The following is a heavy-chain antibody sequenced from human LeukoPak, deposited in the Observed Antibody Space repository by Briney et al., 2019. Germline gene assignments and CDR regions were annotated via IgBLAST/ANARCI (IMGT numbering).Heavy chain of an antibody. V-gene: IGHV1-2*02. J-gene: IGHJ5*02. CDR3: ARADRLHGGPYLIGP. Sequence: ASVKVSCKTSGYTFTDYYMHWVRQAPGQGLEWMGWINPNSGGTSSAQKFQGRVTMTRDTSITTVYMEVSWLTSDDTAIYYCARADRLHGGPYLIGPWGQGTLVTVSS. CDR2: INPNSGGT. D-gene: IGHD2-21*01. CDR1: GYTFTDYY.